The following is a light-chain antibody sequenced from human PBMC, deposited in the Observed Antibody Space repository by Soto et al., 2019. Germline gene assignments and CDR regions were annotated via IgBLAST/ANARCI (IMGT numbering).Light chain of an antibody. CDR3: CSYAGSYTWV. Sequence: QSALTQPRSVSGSPGQSVTICCTGTSSDVGGYEYVSWYQQDQGKAPQLMIYDVNKRPSGVPDRFSGSKSGNTASLTISGLQAEDETDYYCCSYAGSYTWVFGGGTKLTVL. CDR1: SSDVGGYEY. V-gene: IGLV2-11*01. J-gene: IGLJ3*02. CDR2: DVN.